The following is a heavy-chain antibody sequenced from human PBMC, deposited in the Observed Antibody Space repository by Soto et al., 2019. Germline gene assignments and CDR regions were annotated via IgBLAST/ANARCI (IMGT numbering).Heavy chain of an antibody. J-gene: IGHJ4*02. CDR1: GYTFSNSG. D-gene: IGHD6-13*01. CDR2: INSDNGNT. CDR3: ASGQQLVRNY. V-gene: IGHV1-18*01. Sequence: ASVKVSCKASGYTFSNSGISWVRQAPGQGLEWLGWINSDNGNTNYAQHLQGRVTLTTDTSTSTAYMDLRSLRSDDTAVYYCASGQQLVRNYWGQGTLVTVSS.